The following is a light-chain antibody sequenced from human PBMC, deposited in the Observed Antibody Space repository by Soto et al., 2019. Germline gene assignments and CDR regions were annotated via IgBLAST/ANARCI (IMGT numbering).Light chain of an antibody. Sequence: QSALTQPPSASGSPGQSVAISCTGTSSDVGGYNYVSWYQQHPGKAPKLMIYEVNKRPSGVPDRFSGSKSGNTASLTISGLQAEDDADYFCCSYAGTYTYVFGTGTKLTVL. CDR2: EVN. CDR3: CSYAGTYTYV. V-gene: IGLV2-8*01. CDR1: SSDVGGYNY. J-gene: IGLJ1*01.